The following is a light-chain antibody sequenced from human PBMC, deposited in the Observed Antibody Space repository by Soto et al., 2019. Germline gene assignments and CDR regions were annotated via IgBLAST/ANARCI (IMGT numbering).Light chain of an antibody. Sequence: DIQMTQSPSSLSASVGDRVTITCRARQGISNFLAWYQHKPGKVPKLLIYAASTLQLGVPSRFSGSGSGTDFTLTISSLQPEDVATYYCQKYKSAPSLAFGGGTKVEIK. V-gene: IGKV1-27*01. CDR1: QGISNF. J-gene: IGKJ4*01. CDR3: QKYKSAPSLA. CDR2: AAS.